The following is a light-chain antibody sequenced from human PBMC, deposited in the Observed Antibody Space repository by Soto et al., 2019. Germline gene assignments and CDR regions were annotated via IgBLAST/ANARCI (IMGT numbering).Light chain of an antibody. CDR2: KAS. V-gene: IGKV1-5*03. CDR1: QSISSS. CDR3: QQYNSYSWT. J-gene: IGKJ1*01. Sequence: EIQRRQTPSTLSAFVGDGVAIIRKASQSISSSLAWYQQKPGKAPKLLIYKASSLESGVPSRFSRSGSGTEFTLTISSLQPDEVAAYYCQQYNSYSWTFGQGTKVEIK.